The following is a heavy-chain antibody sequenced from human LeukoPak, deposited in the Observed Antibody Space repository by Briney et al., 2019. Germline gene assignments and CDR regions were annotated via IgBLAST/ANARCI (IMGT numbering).Heavy chain of an antibody. J-gene: IGHJ4*02. D-gene: IGHD3-22*01. V-gene: IGHV3-21*01. CDR2: ITRSNYI. CDR1: GFTFSSYS. CDR3: GKASSGYYSAILH. Sequence: GGSLRLTCAASGFTFSSYSMNWVRQAPGKGLEWVSSITRSNYIYYADSVKGRFTISRDNAKNSLYLQMDSLRAEDTAFYYCGKASSGYYSAILHWGQGTLVTVSS.